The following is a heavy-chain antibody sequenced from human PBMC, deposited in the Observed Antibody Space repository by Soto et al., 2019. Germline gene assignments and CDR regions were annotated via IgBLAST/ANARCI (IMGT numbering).Heavy chain of an antibody. CDR3: ARDLPDYYGSGTKMYYFDY. CDR1: GYTFTSYG. Sequence: GASVKVSCKASGYTFTSYGISWVRHSPGQGLEWMGWISAYNGNTNYAQKLQGRVTMTTDTSTSTAYMELRSLRSDDTAVYYCARDLPDYYGSGTKMYYFDYWGQGTLVTVSS. V-gene: IGHV1-18*01. J-gene: IGHJ4*02. D-gene: IGHD3-10*01. CDR2: ISAYNGNT.